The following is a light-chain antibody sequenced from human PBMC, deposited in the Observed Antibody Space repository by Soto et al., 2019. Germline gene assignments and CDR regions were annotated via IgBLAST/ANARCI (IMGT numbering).Light chain of an antibody. J-gene: IGLJ3*02. V-gene: IGLV2-14*01. Sequence: QSALTQPASVSGSPGQSITISCTGTSSDAGGYNYVSWYQPHPGKAPKLMIYEVSNRPSGVSNRFSGSKSGNTASLTISGRQPEDEADYYCSSYTSSSALGVFGGGTKVTVL. CDR3: SSYTSSSALGV. CDR1: SSDAGGYNY. CDR2: EVS.